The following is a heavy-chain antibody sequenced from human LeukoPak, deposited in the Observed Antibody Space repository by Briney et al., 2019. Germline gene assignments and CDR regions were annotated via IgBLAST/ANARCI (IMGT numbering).Heavy chain of an antibody. D-gene: IGHD3-10*01. Sequence: SETLSLTCTLAIGSISIYYWSWIRQPPGKGLEWIGYIYYSGSTNYNSSLKSRVTISVDTSKNQFSLKLSSVTAADTAVYYCARLRTTVTYYYGSGTSGGFAYWGQGTLVTVSS. J-gene: IGHJ4*02. CDR3: ARLRTTVTYYYGSGTSGGFAY. CDR1: IGSISIYY. CDR2: IYYSGST. V-gene: IGHV4-59*12.